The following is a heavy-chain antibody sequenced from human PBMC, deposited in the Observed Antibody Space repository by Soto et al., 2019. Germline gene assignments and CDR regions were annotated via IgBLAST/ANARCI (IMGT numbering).Heavy chain of an antibody. V-gene: IGHV3-30-3*01. J-gene: IGHJ6*02. CDR2: ISYDGSNK. CDR1: GFTFSSYA. D-gene: IGHD3-22*01. CDR3: AREFRGTYYYDSSGRFYGMDV. Sequence: QVQLVESGGGVVQPGRSLRLSCAASGFTFSSYAMHWVRQAPGKGLEWVAVISYDGSNKYYADSVKGRFTISRDNSKNTLYLQMNSLRAEDTAVYYCAREFRGTYYYDSSGRFYGMDVWGQGTTVTVSS.